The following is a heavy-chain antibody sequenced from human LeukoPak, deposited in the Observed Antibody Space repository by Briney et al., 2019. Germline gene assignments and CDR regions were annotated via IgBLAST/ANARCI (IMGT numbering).Heavy chain of an antibody. CDR2: ISSSGSTI. V-gene: IGHV3-48*04. D-gene: IGHD6-13*01. J-gene: IGHJ6*03. Sequence: PGGSLRLSCAASGFTFSYYSMNWVRQAPGKGLEWVSYISSSGSTIYYADSVKGRFTISRDNAKNSLYLQMNSLRAEDTAVYYCARGAQQLPYYYYMDVWGKGTTVTVSS. CDR1: GFTFSYYS. CDR3: ARGAQQLPYYYYMDV.